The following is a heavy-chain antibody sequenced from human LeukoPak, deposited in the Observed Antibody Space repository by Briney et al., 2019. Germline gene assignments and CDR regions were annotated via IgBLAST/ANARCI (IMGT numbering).Heavy chain of an antibody. CDR2: INHSGST. CDR1: GGSFSGYY. J-gene: IGHJ1*01. Sequence: SETLSLTCAVYGGSFSGYYWSWIRQPPGKGLEWSGEINHSGSTNYNPSLKSRVTISVDTSKDQFSLKLSSVTAADTAVYYCARPYCSGGSCYSGLQHWGQGTLVTVSS. CDR3: ARPYCSGGSCYSGLQH. V-gene: IGHV4-34*01. D-gene: IGHD2-15*01.